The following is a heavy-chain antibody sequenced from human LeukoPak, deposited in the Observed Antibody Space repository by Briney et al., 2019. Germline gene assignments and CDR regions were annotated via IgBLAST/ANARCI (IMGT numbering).Heavy chain of an antibody. CDR1: GGTFSNYA. V-gene: IGHV1-69*04. CDR2: IIPILGVA. J-gene: IGHJ3*02. D-gene: IGHD4-23*01. CDR3: ARAPGNDAFDI. Sequence: SVKVSCKASGGTFSNYAISWVRQAPGQGLEWMGRIIPILGVANYAQKFQGRVSITADKSTGTAYMELSSLRSEDTAVYFCARAPGNDAFDIWGQGTMVTVSS.